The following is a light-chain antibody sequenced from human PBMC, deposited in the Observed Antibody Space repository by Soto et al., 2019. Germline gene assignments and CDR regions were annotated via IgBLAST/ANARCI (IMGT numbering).Light chain of an antibody. CDR2: GAS. Sequence: EIVLTPSPGTLSLSPGERATLSCRASQSVGTYLAWYQQKPGQAPRLLIYGASSRATGIPDRFSGSGSGTDVTLTISRLEPEDSAVYYCQQYVSIPLTFGGGTKVDIK. J-gene: IGKJ4*01. V-gene: IGKV3-20*01. CDR1: QSVGTY. CDR3: QQYVSIPLT.